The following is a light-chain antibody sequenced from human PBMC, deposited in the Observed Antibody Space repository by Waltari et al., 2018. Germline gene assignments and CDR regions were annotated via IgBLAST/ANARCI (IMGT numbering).Light chain of an antibody. J-gene: IGKJ2*01. CDR2: AAS. Sequence: DIQMTQSPSSLSTAVGDRVTITCRASQDINKSLAWYQQTPGKAPELLLSAASTLESGVPSRFIGSGSGTDYTLTIDGLQPEDFVTYYCQQHSSFWAYTFCQGTRLEIK. CDR3: QQHSSFWAYT. CDR1: QDINKS. V-gene: IGKV1-NL1*01.